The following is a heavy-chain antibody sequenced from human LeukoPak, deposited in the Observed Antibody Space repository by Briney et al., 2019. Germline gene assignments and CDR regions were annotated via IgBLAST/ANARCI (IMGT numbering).Heavy chain of an antibody. CDR1: GFTFNSYS. Sequence: GGSLRLSCAASGFTFNSYSMNWVRQALGKGLEWVSFISSSSSYIYYADSVKGRFTISRDNAKNSPYLQMNSLRAEDTAVYYCARGQQLATEYYYYYMDVWGKGTTVTVSS. CDR2: ISSSSSYI. D-gene: IGHD6-13*01. J-gene: IGHJ6*03. CDR3: ARGQQLATEYYYYYMDV. V-gene: IGHV3-21*01.